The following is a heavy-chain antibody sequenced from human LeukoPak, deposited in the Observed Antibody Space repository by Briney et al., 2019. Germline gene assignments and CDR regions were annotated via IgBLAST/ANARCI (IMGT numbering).Heavy chain of an antibody. CDR2: INHSGST. Sequence: PSETLSLTCTVSGGSISSYYWSWIRQPPGKGLEWIGEINHSGSTNYNPSLKSRVTISVDTSKNQFSLKLSSVTAADTAVYYCARLQGYSGYDLDYWGQGTLVTVSS. V-gene: IGHV4-34*01. CDR3: ARLQGYSGYDLDY. CDR1: GGSISSYY. D-gene: IGHD5-12*01. J-gene: IGHJ4*02.